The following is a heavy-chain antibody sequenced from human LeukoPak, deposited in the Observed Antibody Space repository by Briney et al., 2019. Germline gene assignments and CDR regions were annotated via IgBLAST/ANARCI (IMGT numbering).Heavy chain of an antibody. D-gene: IGHD3-22*01. CDR1: GGSISSSSYY. Sequence: SETLSLTCTVSGGSISSSSYYWGWIRQPPGKGLEWIGGIYYSGSTYYNPSLKSRVTISVDTSKNQFSLKLSPVTAADTAVYYCARQGSGYYWGKYYFDYWGQGTLVTVSS. CDR3: ARQGSGYYWGKYYFDY. J-gene: IGHJ4*02. CDR2: IYYSGST. V-gene: IGHV4-39*01.